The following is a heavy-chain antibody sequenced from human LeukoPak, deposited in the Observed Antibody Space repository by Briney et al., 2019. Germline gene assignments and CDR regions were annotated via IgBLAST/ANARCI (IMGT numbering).Heavy chain of an antibody. V-gene: IGHV1-46*01. Sequence: GASVKVSCKASGYTFTSYYMHWVRQAPGQGLEWMGLINPTGGSTGYAQKFQGRVAMTRDMSTSTDYMELSSLRSDDTAVYYCAREHTTFLGGSSVNWFDPWGQGTLVTVSS. J-gene: IGHJ5*02. CDR3: AREHTTFLGGSSVNWFDP. D-gene: IGHD6-13*01. CDR2: INPTGGST. CDR1: GYTFTSYY.